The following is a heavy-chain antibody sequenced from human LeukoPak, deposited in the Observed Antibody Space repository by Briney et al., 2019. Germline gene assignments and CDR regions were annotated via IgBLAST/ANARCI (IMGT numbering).Heavy chain of an antibody. J-gene: IGHJ4*02. CDR1: GFTFSSYG. CDR2: ISYDGSNK. CDR3: AKDTSHCSSTSCYYFDY. V-gene: IGHV3-30*18. D-gene: IGHD2-2*01. Sequence: PGGSLRLSCAASGFTFSSYGTHWVRQAPGKGLEWVAVISYDGSNKYYADSVKGRFTISRDNSKNTLYLQMNSLRAEDTAVYYCAKDTSHCSSTSCYYFDYWGQGTLVTVSS.